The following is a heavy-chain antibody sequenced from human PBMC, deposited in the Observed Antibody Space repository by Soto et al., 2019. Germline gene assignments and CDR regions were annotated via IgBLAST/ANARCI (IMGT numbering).Heavy chain of an antibody. CDR2: IVPSDSCI. V-gene: IGHV5-10-1*01. J-gene: IGHJ4*02. CDR3: ARHLVHASTRPYFDY. D-gene: IGHD3-16*02. Sequence: GACLKISFKASGYSFTSYWINCVRQLPGKGLEWMWTIVPSDSCINYSPYIQVYVSILANKYIRTAYPPWCSLHASYTALYYCARHLVHASTRPYFDYCGQGTLVTVSS. CDR1: GYSFTSYW.